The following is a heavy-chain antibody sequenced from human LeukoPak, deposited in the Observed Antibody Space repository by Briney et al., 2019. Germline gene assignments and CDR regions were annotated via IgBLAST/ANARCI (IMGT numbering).Heavy chain of an antibody. J-gene: IGHJ4*02. CDR1: GFTVISNY. CDR3: ARDLIVGATLGSDY. D-gene: IGHD1-26*01. Sequence: GGSLRLSCAASGFTVISNYMSWVRQAPGKGLEWVSVIYSGGSTYYVDSVKRRFTISRVKSKNPVYVQITSVRAEDTAVYYCARDLIVGATLGSDYWGQGTLVTVSS. V-gene: IGHV3-53*01. CDR2: IYSGGST.